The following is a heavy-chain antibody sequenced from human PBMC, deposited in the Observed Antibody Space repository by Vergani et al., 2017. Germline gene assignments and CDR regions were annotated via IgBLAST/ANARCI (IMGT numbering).Heavy chain of an antibody. CDR3: ARDQALSRMVVAATDY. CDR1: GFPFSSYG. D-gene: IGHD2-15*01. Sequence: QVQLVESGGGVVQPGRSLRLSCAASGFPFSSYGMHWVRQAPGKGLEWVAVIWYDGSNKYYADSVKGRFTISRDNSKNTLYLQMNSLRAEDTAVYYCARDQALSRMVVAATDYWGQGTLVTVSS. V-gene: IGHV3-33*01. CDR2: IWYDGSNK. J-gene: IGHJ4*02.